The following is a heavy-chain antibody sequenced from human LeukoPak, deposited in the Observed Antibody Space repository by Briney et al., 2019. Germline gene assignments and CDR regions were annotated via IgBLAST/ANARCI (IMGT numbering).Heavy chain of an antibody. CDR2: IYYSGST. J-gene: IGHJ4*02. V-gene: IGHV4-59*08. CDR1: GGSISSYY. D-gene: IGHD3-16*01. CDR3: ARRRGKDFDS. Sequence: PSETLSLTCTVSGGSISSYYWSWIRQPPGKGLEWIGYIYYSGSTNYNPSLKSRVTISVDTSNNQFSLKLSSVTAADTAVYYCARRRGKDFDSWGQGTLVTVSS.